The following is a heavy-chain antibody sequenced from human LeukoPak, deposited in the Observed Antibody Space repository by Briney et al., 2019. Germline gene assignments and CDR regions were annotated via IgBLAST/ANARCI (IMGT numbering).Heavy chain of an antibody. V-gene: IGHV1-2*02. J-gene: IGHJ6*02. CDR3: ARGDIVIVPPAPYYYYGMDV. CDR2: INPNSGGT. Sequence: ASVKVSCKASGYTFTGYYMHWVRQAPGQGLEWMGWINPNSGGTNYAQKFQGRVTMTRDTSISTAYMELSRLRSDDTAVYYCARGDIVIVPPAPYYYYGMDVWGQGTTVTVSS. CDR1: GYTFTGYY. D-gene: IGHD2-2*01.